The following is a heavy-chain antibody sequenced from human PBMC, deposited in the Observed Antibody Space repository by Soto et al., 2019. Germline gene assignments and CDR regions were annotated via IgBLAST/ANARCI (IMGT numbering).Heavy chain of an antibody. V-gene: IGHV1-46*01. CDR3: AREELGYCSGGSCPDAFDI. CDR1: GYTLTSYY. D-gene: IGHD2-15*01. Sequence: ASVKVSCKASGYTLTSYYMHWVRQAPGQGLEWMGIINPSGGSTSYAQKFQGRVTMTRDTSTSTVYMELSSLRSEDTAVYYCAREELGYCSGGSCPDAFDIWGQGTMVTVSS. J-gene: IGHJ3*02. CDR2: INPSGGST.